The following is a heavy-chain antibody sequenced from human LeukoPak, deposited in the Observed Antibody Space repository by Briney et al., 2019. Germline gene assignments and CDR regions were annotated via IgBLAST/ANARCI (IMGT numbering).Heavy chain of an antibody. CDR3: ANSLPYYYDSSGYYL. V-gene: IGHV3-23*01. Sequence: GGSLRLFCTASGFTFSSYAMSWVREAPGKGLEWVSAISGSGGSTYYADSVKGRFTISRDNSKNTLYLQMNSLRAEDTAVYYCANSLPYYYDSSGYYLWGQGTLVTVSS. D-gene: IGHD3-22*01. J-gene: IGHJ5*02. CDR1: GFTFSSYA. CDR2: ISGSGGST.